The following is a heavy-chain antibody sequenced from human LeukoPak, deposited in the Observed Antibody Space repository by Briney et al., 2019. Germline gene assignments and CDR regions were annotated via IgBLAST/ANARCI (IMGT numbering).Heavy chain of an antibody. J-gene: IGHJ3*02. CDR3: ARPRGGYFDWPSTDAFDI. D-gene: IGHD3-9*01. CDR2: IYPGDSRT. CDR1: GYSFNTYW. V-gene: IGHV5-51*01. Sequence: RGESLKISCKGSGYSFNTYWIAWVRQMPGKGLEWMAVIYPGDSRTRYNPSFQGQVTISADKSISTAYLQWSSLKASDTAMYYCARPRGGYFDWPSTDAFDIWGQGTMVTVSS.